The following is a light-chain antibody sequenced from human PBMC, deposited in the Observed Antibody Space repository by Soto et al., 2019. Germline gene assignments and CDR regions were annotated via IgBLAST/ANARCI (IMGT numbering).Light chain of an antibody. CDR1: QSVGSRW. Sequence: EIVLTQSPDTVSLSPGERATLSCRASQSVGSRWLAWYQQRPGQAPRFVIYGGSYRATGIPDRFSGSGYGTDVTLTISRLEPEDFSVYYCQQYSSSRTFGQGTKVEMK. CDR2: GGS. J-gene: IGKJ1*01. V-gene: IGKV3-20*01. CDR3: QQYSSSRT.